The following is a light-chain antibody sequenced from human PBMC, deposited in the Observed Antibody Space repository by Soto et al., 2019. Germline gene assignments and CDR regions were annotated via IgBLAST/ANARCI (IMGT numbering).Light chain of an antibody. J-gene: IGLJ1*01. Sequence: QSVLTQPASVSGSLGQSISISCTGTSSDVGGYEYVSWYQQHAGKAPKLMNYDVSSRPSGVSNRISGSKYGNTASLTFSGLQAEDEADYYCISYTSINLYVLGTGTKGTVL. CDR3: ISYTSINLYV. CDR1: SSDVGGYEY. V-gene: IGLV2-14*01. CDR2: DVS.